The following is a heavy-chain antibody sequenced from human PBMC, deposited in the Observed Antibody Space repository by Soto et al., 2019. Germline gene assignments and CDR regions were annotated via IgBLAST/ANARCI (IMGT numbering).Heavy chain of an antibody. CDR3: ARETRGYCSGGSCSPYYYSYGMDV. Sequence: EVQLVESGGGLVQPGGSLRRSCAASGFTFSSDCMHWVRQAPGKGLVWVSRINTDGRSTNYADSVKGRFTISRDNAKNTLYLQMNSLRAEDTAVYYCARETRGYCSGGSCSPYYYSYGMDVWGQGTTVTVSS. CDR2: INTDGRST. V-gene: IGHV3-74*01. D-gene: IGHD2-15*01. CDR1: GFTFSSDC. J-gene: IGHJ6*02.